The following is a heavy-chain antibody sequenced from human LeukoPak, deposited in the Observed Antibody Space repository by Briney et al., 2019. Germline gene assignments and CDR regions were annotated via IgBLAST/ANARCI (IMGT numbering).Heavy chain of an antibody. Sequence: GGSLRLSCAASGFTPSNYAMSWVRQAPGKGLEWVSCVSSSGTTMYHADSVKGRFTISRDNAKNSLYLQMNSLRAEDAAVYYCARRYCSSASCLFDYWGQGTLVTVSS. V-gene: IGHV3-48*03. CDR2: VSSSGTTM. J-gene: IGHJ4*02. D-gene: IGHD2-2*01. CDR1: GFTPSNYA. CDR3: ARRYCSSASCLFDY.